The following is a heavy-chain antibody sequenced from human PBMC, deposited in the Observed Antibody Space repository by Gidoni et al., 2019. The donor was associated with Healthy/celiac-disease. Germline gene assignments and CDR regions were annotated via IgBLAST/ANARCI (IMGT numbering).Heavy chain of an antibody. J-gene: IGHJ5*02. D-gene: IGHD3-16*01. CDR3: AREPRFGGWFDP. CDR2: INAGNGNT. Sequence: QVQLVQSGAEVKKPGASVKVSCKASGYTFTSYAMHWVRQAPGQRLEWMGWINAGNGNTKYSQKFQGRVTITRDTSASTAYMELSSLRSEDTAVYYCAREPRFGGWFDPWGQGTLVTVSS. CDR1: GYTFTSYA. V-gene: IGHV1-3*01.